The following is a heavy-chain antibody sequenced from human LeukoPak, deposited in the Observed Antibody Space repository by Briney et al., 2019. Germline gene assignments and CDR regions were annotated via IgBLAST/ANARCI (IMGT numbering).Heavy chain of an antibody. CDR3: ARAGSSLAPIHY. J-gene: IGHJ4*02. CDR2: IYSGGST. CDR1: GFTVSSNY. Sequence: GGSLRLSCAASGFTVSSNYMSWVRQAPGKGLEWVSVIYSGGSTYYADSVKGRFTISRDNSKNTLYLQMNSLRAEDTAVYYCARAGSSLAPIHYWGQGTLVTVSS. D-gene: IGHD1-14*01. V-gene: IGHV3-66*01.